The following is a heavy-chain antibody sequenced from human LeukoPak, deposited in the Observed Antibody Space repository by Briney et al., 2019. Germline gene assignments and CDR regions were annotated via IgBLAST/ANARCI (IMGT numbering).Heavy chain of an antibody. J-gene: IGHJ1*01. V-gene: IGHV4-34*01. CDR1: GGSFSGYY. CDR3: ARDRRYYYGSGSYYTLYFQH. CDR2: INHSGST. D-gene: IGHD3-10*01. Sequence: SETLSLTCAVYGGSFSGYYWSWIRQPPGKGLEWIGEINHSGSTNYNPSLKSRVTISVDTSKNQFSLKLSSVTAADTAVHYCARDRRYYYGSGSYYTLYFQHWGQGTLVTVSS.